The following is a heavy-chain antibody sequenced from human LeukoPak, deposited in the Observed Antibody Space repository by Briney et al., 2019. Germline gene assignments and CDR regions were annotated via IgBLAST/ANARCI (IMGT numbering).Heavy chain of an antibody. CDR3: ASYIVGPTLDY. Sequence: GGSLRLSCEASGFTFSSYEMNWVRQAPGRGLEWLSYISGSGRTKYYADSVKGRFTISRDNAKRSLYLQMNSLRAGDTAVYFCASYIVGPTLDYWGQGTLVTVSS. D-gene: IGHD1-26*01. V-gene: IGHV3-48*03. CDR1: GFTFSSYE. J-gene: IGHJ4*02. CDR2: ISGSGRTK.